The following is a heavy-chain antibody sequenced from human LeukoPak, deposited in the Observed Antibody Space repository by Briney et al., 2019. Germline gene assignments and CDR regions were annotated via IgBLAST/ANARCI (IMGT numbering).Heavy chain of an antibody. CDR1: GGSISSYY. J-gene: IGHJ4*02. D-gene: IGHD1-20*01. CDR2: IYYSGST. Sequence: PSETLSLTCTVSGGSISSYYWSWIRQPPGKGLEWIGYIYYSGSTNYNPSLKSRVTISVDTSENQFSLKLSSVTAADTAVYYCAITLDPITTDYFDYWGQGTLVTVSS. CDR3: AITLDPITTDYFDY. V-gene: IGHV4-59*01.